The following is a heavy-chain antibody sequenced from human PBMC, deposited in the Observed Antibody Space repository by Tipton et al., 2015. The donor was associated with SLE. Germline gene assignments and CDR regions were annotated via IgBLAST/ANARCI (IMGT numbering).Heavy chain of an antibody. D-gene: IGHD4-23*01. V-gene: IGHV4-34*01. J-gene: IGHJ4*02. CDR3: AMRGFNDYGGNFDY. CDR1: GGSFSGYY. CDR2: INHSGST. Sequence: TLSLTCAVYGGSFSGYYWSWIRQPPGKGLEWIGEINHSGSTNYNPSLKSRVTISVDTSKNQFSLKLSSVTAADTAVYYCAMRGFNDYGGNFDYWGQGTLVTVSS.